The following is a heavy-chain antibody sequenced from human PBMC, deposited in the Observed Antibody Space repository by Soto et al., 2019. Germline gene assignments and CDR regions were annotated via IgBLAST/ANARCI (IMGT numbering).Heavy chain of an antibody. J-gene: IGHJ4*02. Sequence: QVQLVQAGAEVKKPGASVKVSCKASGYTFTSYAMHWVRQAPGHRLEWMGWINAGNGNTKYSQKFQGRVTITRDTSASTAYMELSRLISEDTAVYYCARDSPRGYYDILTGSNTFDYWGQGTLVTVSS. CDR1: GYTFTSYA. D-gene: IGHD3-9*01. V-gene: IGHV1-3*01. CDR3: ARDSPRGYYDILTGSNTFDY. CDR2: INAGNGNT.